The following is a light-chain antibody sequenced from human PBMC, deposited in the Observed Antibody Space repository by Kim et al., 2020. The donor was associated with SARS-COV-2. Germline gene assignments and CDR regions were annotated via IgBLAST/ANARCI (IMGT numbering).Light chain of an antibody. CDR3: QQRGNWPPALT. CDR1: HNFGIS. J-gene: IGKJ4*01. Sequence: PGQSPLHSCTYRHNFGISLAWYQTTPGQAPKIRIYDAAIRAAGIPDRFSGSGSGTDFTLTIGSLAPEDFAVYYCQQRGNWPPALTFGGGTKVDIK. CDR2: DAA. V-gene: IGKV3-11*01.